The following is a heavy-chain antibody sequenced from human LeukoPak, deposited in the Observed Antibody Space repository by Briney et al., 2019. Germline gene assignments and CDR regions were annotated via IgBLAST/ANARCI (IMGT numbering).Heavy chain of an antibody. D-gene: IGHD6-19*01. J-gene: IGHJ6*03. CDR1: GFTFSSYA. CDR3: AKDKEGSGWYSGYYYYMDV. V-gene: IGHV3-23*01. Sequence: PGGSLRLSCAASGFTFSSYAMSWVRQAPGKGLEWVSAISGSGGSTYYADSVKGRFTISRDNSKNTLYLQMNSLRAEDTAVYYCAKDKEGSGWYSGYYYYMDVWGKGTTVTVSS. CDR2: ISGSGGST.